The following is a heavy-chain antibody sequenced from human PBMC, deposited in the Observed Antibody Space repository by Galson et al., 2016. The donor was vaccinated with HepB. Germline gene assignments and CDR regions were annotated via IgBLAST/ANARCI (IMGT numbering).Heavy chain of an antibody. Sequence: SLRLSCAASGFTFSAYWMHWVRQAPGKGLVWVSRISSDGTSPDGRDARYAESVKGRFTVSRDNAKNTVYLQMNSLRVEETAVYYCVKDINEPWSGYYRGWFDSWGQGNMVTVSS. CDR1: GFTFSAYW. CDR2: ISSDGTSPDGRDA. V-gene: IGHV3-74*01. J-gene: IGHJ5*01. CDR3: VKDINEPWSGYYRGWFDS. D-gene: IGHD3-3*01.